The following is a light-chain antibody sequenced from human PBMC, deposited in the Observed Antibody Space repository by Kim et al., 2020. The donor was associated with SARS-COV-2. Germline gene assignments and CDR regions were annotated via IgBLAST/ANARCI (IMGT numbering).Light chain of an antibody. V-gene: IGKV3-11*01. J-gene: IGKJ4*01. Sequence: PGEEATLSCRASQSIGNTRGWDQQKPSQAPRLIIDDAAIRDAGIPDRFSGGGSGTDIALTIGSREPEDVAVYYCQQRNNWPPAVTFGGGTKVDIK. CDR2: DAA. CDR3: QQRNNWPPAVT. CDR1: QSIGNT.